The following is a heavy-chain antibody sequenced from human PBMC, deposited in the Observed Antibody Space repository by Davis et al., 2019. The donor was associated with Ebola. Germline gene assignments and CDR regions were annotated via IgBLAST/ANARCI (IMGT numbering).Heavy chain of an antibody. J-gene: IGHJ6*04. CDR1: GFTFSSYA. V-gene: IGHV3-23*01. CDR3: ARETGDGGGMDV. D-gene: IGHD7-27*01. CDR2: ISNSGGST. Sequence: GESLKISCAASGFTFSSYAMSWVRQAPGKGLEWVSTISNSGGSTYYADSVKGRFTISRDNSENTLYLQMNSLRAEDAAVYYCARETGDGGGMDVWGKGTTVTVSS.